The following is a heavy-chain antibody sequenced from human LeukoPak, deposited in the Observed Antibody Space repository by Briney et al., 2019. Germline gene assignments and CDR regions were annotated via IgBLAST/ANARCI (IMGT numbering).Heavy chain of an antibody. J-gene: IGHJ4*02. D-gene: IGHD6-19*01. CDR1: GLSFTTKA. CDR2: ISLDGKNE. V-gene: IGHV3-30*04. Sequence: GGSLRLSCVASGLSFTTKAMHWVRQAPGEGLDWMSYISLDGKNESYADSVRGRFTISRDNSRNTVYLQMNSLRPEDTAVYYCAAHLGSGWHLDYWGQGIRVTVSP. CDR3: AAHLGSGWHLDY.